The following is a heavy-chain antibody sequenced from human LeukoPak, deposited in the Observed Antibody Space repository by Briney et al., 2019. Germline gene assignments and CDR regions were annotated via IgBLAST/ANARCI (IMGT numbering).Heavy chain of an antibody. Sequence: SETLSLTCTVSGGSISSYYWSWIRQPAGKGLEWIGRIYTSGSTNYNPSLKSRVTMSVDTSKNQFSLKLSSVTAADTAVYYCARDKAGEWRYYYYYMDVWGKGTTVTVSS. CDR1: GGSISSYY. CDR2: IYTSGST. V-gene: IGHV4-4*07. J-gene: IGHJ6*03. CDR3: ARDKAGEWRYYYYYMDV. D-gene: IGHD3-10*01.